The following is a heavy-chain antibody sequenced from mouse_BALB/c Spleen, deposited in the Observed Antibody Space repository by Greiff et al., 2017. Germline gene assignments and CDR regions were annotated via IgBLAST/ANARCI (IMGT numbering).Heavy chain of an antibody. Sequence: VQLQESGAELAKPGASVKMSCKASGYTFTSYWMHWVKQRPGQGLEWIGYINPSTGYTEYNQKFKDKATLTADKSSSTAYMQLSSLTSEDSAVYYCARSGSSPAWLAYWGQGTLVTVSA. CDR3: ARSGSSPAWLAY. D-gene: IGHD1-1*01. V-gene: IGHV1-7*01. CDR1: GYTFTSYW. CDR2: INPSTGYT. J-gene: IGHJ3*01.